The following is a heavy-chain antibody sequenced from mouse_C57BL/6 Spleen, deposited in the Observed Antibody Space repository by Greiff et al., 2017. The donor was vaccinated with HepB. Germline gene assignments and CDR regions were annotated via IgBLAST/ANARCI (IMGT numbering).Heavy chain of an antibody. J-gene: IGHJ2*01. D-gene: IGHD1-1*01. CDR1: GYTFTSYW. V-gene: IGHV1-69*01. CDR2: IDPSDSYT. CDR3: AGEDRTYGCCED. Sequence: QVQLQQPGAELVMPGASVKLSCKASGYTFTSYWMHWVKQRPGQGLEWIGEIDPSDSYTNYNQKFKGKSTLTVDKSSSTAYMQLSSLTSEDSAVYYCAGEDRTYGCCEDWGQGTTLTVSS.